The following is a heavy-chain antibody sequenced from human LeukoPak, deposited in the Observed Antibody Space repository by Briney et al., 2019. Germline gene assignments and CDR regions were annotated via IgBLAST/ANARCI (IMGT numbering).Heavy chain of an antibody. Sequence: ASVKVSRKASGYTFTSYGISWVRQAPGQGLEWMGWISAYNGNTNYAQRLQGRVTTTTDTSTSTAYMELRSLRSDDTAVYYCAIIPPDIVVVTSYWGQGTLVTVSS. V-gene: IGHV1-18*01. CDR3: AIIPPDIVVVTSY. CDR2: ISAYNGNT. CDR1: GYTFTSYG. J-gene: IGHJ4*02. D-gene: IGHD2-2*01.